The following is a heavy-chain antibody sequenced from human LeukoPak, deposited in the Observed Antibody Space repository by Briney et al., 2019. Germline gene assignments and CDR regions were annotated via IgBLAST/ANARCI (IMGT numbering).Heavy chain of an antibody. Sequence: PSETLSLTCTVSGGSISSSNYYWGWIRQPPGKGLEWIGSIYYSGSTYYNPSLKSRVTISVDTSKNQFSLKLSSVTAADTAVYYCARERVRGYYYYMDVWGKGTTVTVSS. CDR1: GGSISSSNYY. CDR2: IYYSGST. CDR3: ARERVRGYYYYMDV. J-gene: IGHJ6*03. D-gene: IGHD3-22*01. V-gene: IGHV4-39*07.